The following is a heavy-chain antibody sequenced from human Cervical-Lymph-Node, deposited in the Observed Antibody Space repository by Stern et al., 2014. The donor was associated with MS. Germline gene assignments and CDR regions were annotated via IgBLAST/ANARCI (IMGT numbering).Heavy chain of an antibody. CDR1: GGSISSPDHY. V-gene: IGHV4-61*02. Sequence: QVQLQESGPGLVKPSQTLSLTCAVSGGSISSPDHYWAWIRQPAGEGLERIGRIRSTETVNYNLALAGRVTISRDTSIGQVSLKLTSVTAADTAIYYCAREAVVVSHATGHDSWGQGILVTVSS. CDR2: IRSTETV. D-gene: IGHD2-21*01. CDR3: AREAVVVSHATGHDS. J-gene: IGHJ4*02.